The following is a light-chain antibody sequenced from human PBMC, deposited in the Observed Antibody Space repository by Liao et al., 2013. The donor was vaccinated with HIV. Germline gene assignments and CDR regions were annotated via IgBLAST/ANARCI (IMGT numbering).Light chain of an antibody. J-gene: IGLJ2*01. CDR1: NIGSKS. CDR3: QAWDSSPV. Sequence: SYVLTQPPSLSVAPGKTARITCGGKNIGSKSVHWYQQKPGQAPVLVIYYDSDRPSGIPERFSGSNSGNTATLTISRVEAGDEADYYCQAWDSSPVFGGGTKLTVL. V-gene: IGLV3-21*01. CDR2: YDS.